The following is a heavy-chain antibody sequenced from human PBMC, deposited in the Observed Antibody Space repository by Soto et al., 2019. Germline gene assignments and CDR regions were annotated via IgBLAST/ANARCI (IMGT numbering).Heavy chain of an antibody. CDR3: AGGGGKIFGFNDF. D-gene: IGHD3-3*01. Sequence: IQLMQSAGEVKRPGASVKVSCKASGYTFNTFGITWVRQAPGQGLEWMGCISGYGGKRDYSRKLQGRITMTADPTKGTSYKGLGNLTSGGPAVYYCAGGGGKIFGFNDFWGQGTLVTVSS. CDR2: ISGYGGKR. J-gene: IGHJ4*02. V-gene: IGHV1-18*01. CDR1: GYTFNTFG.